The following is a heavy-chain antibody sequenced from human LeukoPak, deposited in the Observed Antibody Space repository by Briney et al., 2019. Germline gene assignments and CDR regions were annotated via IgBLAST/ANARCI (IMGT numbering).Heavy chain of an antibody. D-gene: IGHD3-9*01. J-gene: IGHJ3*01. CDR3: TTVGLYDILSGHYHDSFDR. CDR1: GLPFTNAW. Sequence: GGSLRLSCAVSGLPFTNAWMSWVRQAPGKGLEWVGRIKGKIYGGTKDHAAPVKGRFTISRDDSKNTLYLQMNSLKTEDTAVYYCTTVGLYDILSGHYHDSFDRWGQGTMVTVSS. CDR2: IKGKIYGGTK. V-gene: IGHV3-15*01.